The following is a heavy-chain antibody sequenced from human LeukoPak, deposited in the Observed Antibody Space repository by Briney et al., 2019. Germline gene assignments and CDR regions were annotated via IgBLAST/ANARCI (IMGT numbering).Heavy chain of an antibody. CDR2: ISWNSGSI. CDR1: GFPFSNYA. J-gene: IGHJ4*02. V-gene: IGHV3-9*01. CDR3: AKDIAPRGIGYFDY. D-gene: IGHD3-16*01. Sequence: GGSLRLSCAASGFPFSNYAMHWVRQAPGKGLEWVSGISWNSGSIGYADSVKGRFTISRDNAKNSLYLQMNSLRAEDTALYYCAKDIAPRGIGYFDYWGQGTLVTVSS.